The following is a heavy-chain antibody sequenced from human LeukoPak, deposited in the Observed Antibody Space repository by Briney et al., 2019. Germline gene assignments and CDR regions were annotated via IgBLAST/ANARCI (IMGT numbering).Heavy chain of an antibody. CDR2: ISTSSSYI. CDR3: ARASSSWYYFDY. J-gene: IGHJ4*02. Sequence: GGSLRLSCAASGFIFSSYSMNWVRQAPGKGLEWVSFISTSSSYIYYADSVKGRFTISRDNAKNSLYPQMNSLRAEDTAVYYCARASSSWYYFDYWGQGTLVTVSS. V-gene: IGHV3-21*01. CDR1: GFIFSSYS. D-gene: IGHD6-13*01.